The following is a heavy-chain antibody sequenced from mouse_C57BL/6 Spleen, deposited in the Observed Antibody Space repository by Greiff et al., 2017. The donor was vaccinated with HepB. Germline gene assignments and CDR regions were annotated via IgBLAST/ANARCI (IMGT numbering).Heavy chain of an antibody. V-gene: IGHV1-64*01. CDR3: APYYYGSSYWYFDV. CDR2: IHPNSGST. CDR1: GYTFTSYW. J-gene: IGHJ1*03. D-gene: IGHD1-1*01. Sequence: QVQLQQPGAELVKPGASVKLSCKASGYTFTSYWMHWVKQRPGQGLEWIGVIHPNSGSTNYNEKFKSKATLTVDKSSSTAYMQLSSLTSEDSAVYYCAPYYYGSSYWYFDVWGTGTTVTVSS.